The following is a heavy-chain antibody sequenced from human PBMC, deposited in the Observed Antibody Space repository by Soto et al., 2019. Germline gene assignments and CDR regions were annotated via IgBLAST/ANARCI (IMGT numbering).Heavy chain of an antibody. V-gene: IGHV3-33*01. CDR3: ARAVDVNTGFGKDY. CDR2: IWHDGGNK. J-gene: IGHJ4*02. Sequence: QVQLVESGGGVFQPGRSLRLSCAASGFIFSSYGMHWVRQAPGKGLEWVALIWHDGGNKVYPESVMGLFTISRDNSKHTLYLQLTSLTAEDTAMYYCARAVDVNTGFGKDYCGRGTLVTVSS. CDR1: GFIFSSYG. D-gene: IGHD3-10*01.